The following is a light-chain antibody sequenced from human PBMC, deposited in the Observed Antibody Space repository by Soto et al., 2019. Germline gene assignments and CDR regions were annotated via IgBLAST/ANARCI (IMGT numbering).Light chain of an antibody. CDR3: QQYGGSSLYT. J-gene: IGKJ2*01. Sequence: EVVLTQSPGTLSLSPGERATLSCRASQTVTNNYVYWYQQKPGQAPRLLIYGASSMVTGIPDRFSGSGSGTDFTLIISRLEPEDFAVYYCQQYGGSSLYTFGQGTKLEIK. V-gene: IGKV3-20*01. CDR1: QTVTNNY. CDR2: GAS.